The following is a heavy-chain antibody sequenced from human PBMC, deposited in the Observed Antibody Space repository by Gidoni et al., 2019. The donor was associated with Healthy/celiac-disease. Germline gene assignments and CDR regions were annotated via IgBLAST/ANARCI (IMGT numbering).Heavy chain of an antibody. J-gene: IGHJ4*02. CDR1: GFTFSSYW. CDR2: IKSDGSST. V-gene: IGHV3-74*01. Sequence: EVQLVESGGGLVQPGGSLRLSCAASGFTFSSYWMHWVRQAPGKGLVWVSRIKSDGSSTSYADSVKGRFTISRDNAKNTLYLQMNSLRAEDTAVYYCARGGDFWSGYGGVVDYWGQGTLVTVSS. D-gene: IGHD3-3*01. CDR3: ARGGDFWSGYGGVVDY.